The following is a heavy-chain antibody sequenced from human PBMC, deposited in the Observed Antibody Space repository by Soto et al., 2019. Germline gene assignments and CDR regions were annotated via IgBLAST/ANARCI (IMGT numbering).Heavy chain of an antibody. CDR3: ARDTSPGSNGSRGGY. CDR1: GYTFTSYG. J-gene: IGHJ4*02. D-gene: IGHD2-8*01. CDR2: ISAYNGNT. Sequence: GASVKVSCKASGYTFTSYGISWVRQAPGQGLEWMGWISAYNGNTNYAQKLQGRVTMTTDTSTSTAYMELRSLRSDDTAVYYCARDTSPGSNGSRGGYSGQGTLVTVSS. V-gene: IGHV1-18*01.